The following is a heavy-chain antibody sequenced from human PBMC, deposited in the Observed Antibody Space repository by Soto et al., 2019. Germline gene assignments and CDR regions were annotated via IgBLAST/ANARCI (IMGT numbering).Heavy chain of an antibody. D-gene: IGHD6-13*01. CDR2: IDTSGNT. Sequence: SETLSLTCTVSGGAIRTFYWNWIRQPAGKGLEWIGRIDTSGNTNYNPSLKSRVTMSVDTSKKQFSLKLTSVTAADTAVYYCARYSSNWFQTEGMDVWGLGTTVTVSS. CDR3: ARYSSNWFQTEGMDV. CDR1: GGAIRTFY. J-gene: IGHJ6*02. V-gene: IGHV4-4*07.